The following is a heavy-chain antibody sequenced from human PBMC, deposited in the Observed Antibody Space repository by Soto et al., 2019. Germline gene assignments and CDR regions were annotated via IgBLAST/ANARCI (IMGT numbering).Heavy chain of an antibody. CDR1: GFSFTTAGVA. D-gene: IGHD5-12*01. Sequence: SGPTLVNPTQTLTLSCTFSGFSFTTAGVAVGWIRQTPGGALEWLTLIYYNDDRRFSPSLKTRLTITGDTSKNQVVLSLTNVDPGDTATYFCAHSDGGYEIIYFDFWGQGIPVTVSS. J-gene: IGHJ4*02. CDR2: IYYNDDR. CDR3: AHSDGGYEIIYFDF. V-gene: IGHV2-5*01.